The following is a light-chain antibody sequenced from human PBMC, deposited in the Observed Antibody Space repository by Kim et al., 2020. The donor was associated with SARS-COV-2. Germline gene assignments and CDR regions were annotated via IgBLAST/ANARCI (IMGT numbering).Light chain of an antibody. CDR1: RGINNY. CDR3: QKFNSAPWT. V-gene: IGKV1-27*01. J-gene: IGKJ1*01. Sequence: DIQMTQSPSSLSASVGDRVSITCRASRGINNYLAWYQQKPGEVPNLLIYAASTLQSGVPSRFSGSGSGTDFTLTISSLQPEDVATYYCQKFNSAPWTFGQGTKVDIK. CDR2: AAS.